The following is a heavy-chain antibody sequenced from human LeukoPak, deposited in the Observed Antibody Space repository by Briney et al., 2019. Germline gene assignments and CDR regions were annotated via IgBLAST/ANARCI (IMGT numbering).Heavy chain of an antibody. Sequence: SETLSLTCAVYGGSFSGYYWSWIRQPPGKGLEWIGEINHSGSTNYNPSLKSRVTISVDTSKNQFPLKLSSVTAADTAVYYCARAWNIDAFDIWGQGTMVTVSS. CDR1: GGSFSGYY. V-gene: IGHV4-34*01. D-gene: IGHD1/OR15-1a*01. J-gene: IGHJ3*02. CDR2: INHSGST. CDR3: ARAWNIDAFDI.